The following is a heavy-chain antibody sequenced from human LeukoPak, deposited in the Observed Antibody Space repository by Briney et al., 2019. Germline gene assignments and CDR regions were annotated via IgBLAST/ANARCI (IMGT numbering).Heavy chain of an antibody. Sequence: GGSLRLSCAASGFTFSSYAMSWVRQAPGKGLEWVSAISGSGGSTYYADSVKGRFTISRDNAKNSLYLQMNSLRAEDTAVYYCASPKSNWNFFSGDYWGQGTLVTVSS. J-gene: IGHJ4*02. CDR3: ASPKSNWNFFSGDY. V-gene: IGHV3-23*01. CDR1: GFTFSSYA. CDR2: ISGSGGST. D-gene: IGHD1-7*01.